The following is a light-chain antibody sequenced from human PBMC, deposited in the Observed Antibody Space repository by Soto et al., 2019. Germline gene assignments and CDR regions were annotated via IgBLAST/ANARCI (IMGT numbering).Light chain of an antibody. J-gene: IGLJ3*02. CDR2: LNSDGSH. CDR1: SGHSSYA. CDR3: QTWGTGIRV. V-gene: IGLV4-69*01. Sequence: QSVLTQSPSASASLGASVKLTCTLSSGHSSYAIAWHQQQPEKGPRYLMKLNSDGSHSKGDGIPDRFSGSSSGAERYLTISSLQAEDEAYYCCQTWGTGIRVFGGGTKLTVL.